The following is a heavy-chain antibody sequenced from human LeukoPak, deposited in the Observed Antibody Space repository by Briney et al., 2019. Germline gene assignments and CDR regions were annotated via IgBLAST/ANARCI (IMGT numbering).Heavy chain of an antibody. CDR3: ARKMYSSSWYALGYYYYGMDV. J-gene: IGHJ6*02. Sequence: GGSLRLSCSASGFSFNIYAMYWFRQAPGKGLEYVSAIPPHGGNTDHADSVKGRFTISRDNSKNTLYLQMNSLRAEDTAVYYCARKMYSSSWYALGYYYYGMDVWGQGTTVTVSS. CDR2: IPPHGGNT. CDR1: GFSFNIYA. V-gene: IGHV3-64*04. D-gene: IGHD6-13*01.